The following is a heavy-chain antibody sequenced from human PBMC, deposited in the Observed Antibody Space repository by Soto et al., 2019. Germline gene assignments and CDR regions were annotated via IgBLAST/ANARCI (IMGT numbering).Heavy chain of an antibody. CDR2: ISATFGTT. CDR1: GGTFSSYT. J-gene: IGHJ4*02. V-gene: IGHV1-69*14. CDR3: ATTPSGWGDLDY. D-gene: IGHD6-19*01. Sequence: QVQLVQSGAEVKEPGSSVQVSCKASGGTFSSYTFTWVRQAPGQGLECMGGISATFGTTNYAQKFQGIITVTADKSTNTVDTELTNLRSDDTAVYYWATTPSGWGDLDYWGQGTLVTVTT.